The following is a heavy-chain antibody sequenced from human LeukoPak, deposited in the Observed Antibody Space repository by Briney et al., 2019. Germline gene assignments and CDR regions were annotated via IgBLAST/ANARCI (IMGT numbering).Heavy chain of an antibody. D-gene: IGHD2-15*01. V-gene: IGHV3-23*01. CDR1: GFTFSSYG. Sequence: PGGSLRLSCAASGFTFSSYGMSWARQAPGKGLEWVSAISGSGDTTYYADSAKGRFTISRDNSKDTLYLQMNSLRVEDTAAYFCARLRCSGGSCSVYDAFDFWGQGTMVTVSS. J-gene: IGHJ3*01. CDR2: ISGSGDTT. CDR3: ARLRCSGGSCSVYDAFDF.